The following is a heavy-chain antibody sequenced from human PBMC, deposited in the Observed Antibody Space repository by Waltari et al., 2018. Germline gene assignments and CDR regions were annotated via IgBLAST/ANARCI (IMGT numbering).Heavy chain of an antibody. CDR3: ATIDPTSLAGTGAFDI. D-gene: IGHD6-19*01. CDR2: IFYSGNT. Sequence: QVHLQESGPGLVKPSETLSLTCTVSGGSISSSSHYWGWIRQPPGKGLEWIGSIFYSGNTYYHPSFKSRVTIYIDTSNNQFSLNVSSVTAADSGIYYCATIDPTSLAGTGAFDIWGQGSMVTVSS. J-gene: IGHJ3*02. CDR1: GGSISSSSHY. V-gene: IGHV4-39*01.